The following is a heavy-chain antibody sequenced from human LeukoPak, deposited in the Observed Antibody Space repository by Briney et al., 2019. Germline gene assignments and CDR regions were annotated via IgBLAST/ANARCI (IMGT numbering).Heavy chain of an antibody. CDR3: ARDRIGDYGGNPDAFDI. Sequence: ASVKVSCKASGGTFSSYAISWVRQAPGQGLEWMGGIIPIFGTANYAQKFQGRVTITTDESTSTVYMELSSLRSEDTAVYYCARDRIGDYGGNPDAFDIWGQGTMVTVSS. CDR1: GGTFSSYA. CDR2: IIPIFGTA. V-gene: IGHV1-69*05. D-gene: IGHD4-23*01. J-gene: IGHJ3*02.